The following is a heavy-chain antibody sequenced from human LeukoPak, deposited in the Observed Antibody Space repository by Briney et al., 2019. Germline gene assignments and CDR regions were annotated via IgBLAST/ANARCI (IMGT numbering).Heavy chain of an antibody. CDR1: GFTFSTYG. D-gene: IGHD3-10*01. V-gene: IGHV3-30*18. J-gene: IGHJ4*02. CDR2: ISYDGSNK. CDR3: AKGLASYGSGSLFDY. Sequence: GGSLRLFCAASGFTFSTYGMHWVRQAPGKGLEGVVVISYDGSNKYYADSVKGRFTISRDNSKNTLYLQMNSLRAEDTAVYYCAKGLASYGSGSLFDYWGQGTLVTVSS.